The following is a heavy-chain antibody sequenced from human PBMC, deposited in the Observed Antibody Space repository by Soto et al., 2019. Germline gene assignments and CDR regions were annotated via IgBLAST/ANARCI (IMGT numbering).Heavy chain of an antibody. Sequence: SETLSLTCTVSGGSISSYYWSWIRQPPGKGLEWIGYIYYSGSTNYNPSLKSRVTISVDTSKNQFSLKLSSVTAADTAVYYCARLVIGSSYVGYFDYWGQGTLVTVSS. CDR1: GGSISSYY. J-gene: IGHJ4*02. D-gene: IGHD3-16*01. CDR2: IYYSGST. V-gene: IGHV4-59*08. CDR3: ARLVIGSSYVGYFDY.